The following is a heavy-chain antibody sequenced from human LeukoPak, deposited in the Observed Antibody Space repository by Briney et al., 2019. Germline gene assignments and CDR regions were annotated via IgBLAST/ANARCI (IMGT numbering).Heavy chain of an antibody. CDR2: IRYDGNNE. J-gene: IGHJ1*01. CDR1: GFNFRSYG. CDR3: VKDAYSGDFGKYSHH. V-gene: IGHV3-30*02. Sequence: GGSLRLSCAASGFNFRSYGMHWVRQAPGSGLEWVAFIRYDGNNEDYVDFVKGRFTISRDNSRNALYLQMDSLRVDDTALYYCVKDAYSGDFGKYSHHWGQGTLVTVAS. D-gene: IGHD4-17*01.